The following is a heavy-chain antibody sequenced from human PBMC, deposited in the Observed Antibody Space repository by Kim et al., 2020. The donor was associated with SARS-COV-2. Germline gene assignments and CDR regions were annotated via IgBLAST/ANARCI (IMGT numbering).Heavy chain of an antibody. CDR1: GFTFSSYD. J-gene: IGHJ4*02. Sequence: GGSLRLSCAASGFTFSSYDMHWVRQATGKGLEWVSAIGTAGDTYYPGSVKGRFTISRENAKNSLYLQMNSLRAGDTAVYYCARAHDRGITMVQGVIIPHYFDYWGQGTLVTVSS. V-gene: IGHV3-13*01. CDR2: IGTAGDT. D-gene: IGHD3-10*01. CDR3: ARAHDRGITMVQGVIIPHYFDY.